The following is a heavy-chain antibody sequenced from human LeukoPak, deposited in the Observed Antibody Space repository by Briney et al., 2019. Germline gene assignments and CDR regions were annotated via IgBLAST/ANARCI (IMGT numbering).Heavy chain of an antibody. V-gene: IGHV4-4*02. CDR3: ATSTVTTGDLDY. CDR1: GGSISSNNW. Sequence: PSETLSLTCAVSGGSISSNNWWTWVRQPPGKGLEWIGETSHSGSTNYNPSLKSRVTISVDKSKNQFSLKLSSVTAADTAVYYCATSTVTTGDLDYWGQGTLVTVSS. D-gene: IGHD4-17*01. CDR2: TSHSGST. J-gene: IGHJ4*02.